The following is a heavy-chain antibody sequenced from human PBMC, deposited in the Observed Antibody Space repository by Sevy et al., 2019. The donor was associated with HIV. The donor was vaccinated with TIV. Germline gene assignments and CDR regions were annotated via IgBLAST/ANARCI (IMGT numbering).Heavy chain of an antibody. CDR2: INPNSGGT. CDR1: GYTFTGYY. J-gene: IGHJ4*02. D-gene: IGHD5-18*01. V-gene: IGHV1-2*02. CDR3: ARGGGVRGYSYGLLGY. Sequence: ASVKVSCKASGYTFTGYYMHWVRQAPGQGLEWMGWINPNSGGTNYAQKFQGRVTMTRGTSISTAYMELSRLRSDDTAVYYCARGGGVRGYSYGLLGYWGQGTLVTVSS.